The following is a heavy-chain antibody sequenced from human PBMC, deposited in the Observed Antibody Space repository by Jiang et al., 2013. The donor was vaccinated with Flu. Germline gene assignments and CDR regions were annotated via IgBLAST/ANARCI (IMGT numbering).Heavy chain of an antibody. D-gene: IGHD4-23*01. CDR3: ARATSVADAFDI. Sequence: SGAEVKKPGSSVKVSCKASGGTFSSYAISWVRQAPGQGLEWMGRIIPILGIANYAQKFQGRVTITADKSTSTAYMELSSLRSEDTAVYYCARATSVADAFDIWGQGTMVTVSS. V-gene: IGHV1-69*04. CDR1: GGTFSSYA. J-gene: IGHJ3*02. CDR2: IIPILGIA.